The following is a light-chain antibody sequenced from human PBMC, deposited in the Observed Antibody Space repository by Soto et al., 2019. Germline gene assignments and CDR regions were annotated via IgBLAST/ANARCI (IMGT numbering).Light chain of an antibody. J-gene: IGKJ1*01. CDR1: QSINSNY. CDR2: VAS. CDR3: QQYSSPPRT. Sequence: EIVLTQSPGTLSLSPGERATLSCRASQSINSNYLAWYQQKPGQAPRLLIYVASNRATGIPDRFSGSGSGTDFTLTISRLEPEDFAVYYCQQYSSPPRTFGQGTKVEIK. V-gene: IGKV3-20*01.